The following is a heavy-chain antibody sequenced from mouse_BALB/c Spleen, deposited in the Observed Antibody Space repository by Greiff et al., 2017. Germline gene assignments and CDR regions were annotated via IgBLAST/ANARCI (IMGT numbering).Heavy chain of an antibody. D-gene: IGHD2-14*01. V-gene: IGHV1-12*01. J-gene: IGHJ4*01. CDR3: AVVRGYAMDY. CDR1: GYTFTSYN. Sequence: QVQLQQPGAELVKPGASVKMSCKASGYTFTSYNMHWVKQTPGQGLEWIGAIYPGNGDTSYNQKFKGKATLTADKSSSTAYMQLSSLTSEDSAVYYCAVVRGYAMDYWGQGTSVTVSS. CDR2: IYPGNGDT.